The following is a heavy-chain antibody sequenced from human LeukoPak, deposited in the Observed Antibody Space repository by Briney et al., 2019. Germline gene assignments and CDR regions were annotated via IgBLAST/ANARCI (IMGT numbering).Heavy chain of an antibody. Sequence: SETLSLTCAVYGGSFSGYYWSWIRQPPGKGLEWIGEINHSGSTNYNPSLRSRVTISVDTSRNQFSLRLSSVTAADTAVYYCAREDAQTTVPEGMDVWGHGTTVIVSS. J-gene: IGHJ6*02. CDR1: GGSFSGYY. CDR2: INHSGST. V-gene: IGHV4-34*01. CDR3: AREDAQTTVPEGMDV. D-gene: IGHD4-17*01.